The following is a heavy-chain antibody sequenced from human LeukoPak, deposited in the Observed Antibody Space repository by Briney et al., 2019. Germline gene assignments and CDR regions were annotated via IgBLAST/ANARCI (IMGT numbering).Heavy chain of an antibody. Sequence: GGSLRLSCAASGFTFSSYPMSWVRQAPGRGLEWVSAISGSGDSTYYADSVTGRSTISRDNSKNTLYLQMNSLRAEDTAVYYCAKGEQWLVLLDGSRFDYWGQGTLVTVSS. CDR1: GFTFSSYP. CDR2: ISGSGDST. D-gene: IGHD6-19*01. CDR3: AKGEQWLVLLDGSRFDY. V-gene: IGHV3-23*01. J-gene: IGHJ4*02.